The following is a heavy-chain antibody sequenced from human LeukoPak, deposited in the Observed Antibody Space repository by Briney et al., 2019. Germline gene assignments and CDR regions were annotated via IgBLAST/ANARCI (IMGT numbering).Heavy chain of an antibody. CDR3: ARDHEYADWAYFYYYMDV. CDR2: IYYSGST. J-gene: IGHJ6*03. Sequence: SETLSLTCTVSGGSISNYYWNWIRQPPGKGLEWIGCIYYSGSTNYNPSLKSRVIMSVDTAKNQFSLKLRSVTAADTAVYYCARDHEYADWAYFYYYMDVWGKGTTVTVSS. D-gene: IGHD4-17*01. V-gene: IGHV4-59*01. CDR1: GGSISNYY.